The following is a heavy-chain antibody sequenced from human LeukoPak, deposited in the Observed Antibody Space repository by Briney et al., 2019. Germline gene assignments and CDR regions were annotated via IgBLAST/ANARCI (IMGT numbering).Heavy chain of an antibody. CDR1: GGTFSSYA. J-gene: IGHJ3*02. Sequence: SVKVSCKASGGTFSSYAISWVRQAPGQGLEWMGGIIPIFGTANYAQKFQGRVTITADESTSTAYMELSSLRSEDTAVYYCARYQSSSYAFDIWGQGTMVTVSS. CDR3: ARYQSSSYAFDI. V-gene: IGHV1-69*13. D-gene: IGHD2-2*01. CDR2: IIPIFGTA.